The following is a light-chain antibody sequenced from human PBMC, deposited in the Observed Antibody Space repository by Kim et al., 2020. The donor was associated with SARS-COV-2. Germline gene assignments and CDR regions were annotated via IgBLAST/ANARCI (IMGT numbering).Light chain of an antibody. CDR2: GVS. Sequence: LAPGERATLTCRASQSVNNKYLAWYQHKPGQAPRVLIHGVSTRSTGIPDRFSAAGSGTEFTLTINRLEPEDFGVYYCQHYDFAWTFGHGTKVDIK. CDR3: QHYDFAWT. J-gene: IGKJ1*01. CDR1: QSVNNKY. V-gene: IGKV3-20*01.